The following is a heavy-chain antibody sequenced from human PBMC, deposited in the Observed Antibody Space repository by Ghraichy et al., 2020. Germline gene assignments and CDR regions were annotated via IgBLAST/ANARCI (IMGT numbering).Heavy chain of an antibody. CDR2: IYRGGSI. CDR1: GFTVSSSY. CDR3: ARAEVWGIIGEMSWFDS. V-gene: IGHV3-66*01. D-gene: IGHD3-10*01. Sequence: GESLNISCAASGFTVSSSYMSWVRQAPGKGLEWVSVIYRGGSIYNAESVKGRFTISRDKSKNTLYLQMNSLRVEDTAVYYCARAEVWGIIGEMSWFDSWGQGTLVTVSS. J-gene: IGHJ5*01.